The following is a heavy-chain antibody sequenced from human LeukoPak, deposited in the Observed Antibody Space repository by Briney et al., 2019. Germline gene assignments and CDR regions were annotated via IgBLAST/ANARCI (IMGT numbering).Heavy chain of an antibody. D-gene: IGHD3-10*01. J-gene: IGHJ4*02. CDR3: ARDALITMVRGVIPYYFDY. V-gene: IGHV3-11*05. CDR2: ISSSSSYT. CDR1: GFTFSDYY. Sequence: GGSLRLSCAASGFTFSDYYMSWIRQAPGKGLEWVSYISSSSSYTNYADSVKGRFTISRDNAKNSPYLQMNSLGAEDTAVYYCARDALITMVRGVIPYYFDYWGQGTLVTVSS.